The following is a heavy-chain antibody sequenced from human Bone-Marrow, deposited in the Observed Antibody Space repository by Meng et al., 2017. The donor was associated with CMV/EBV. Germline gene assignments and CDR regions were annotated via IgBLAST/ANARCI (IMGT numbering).Heavy chain of an antibody. CDR2: INGDGTYI. CDR3: ARERGGSPRFDH. V-gene: IGHV3-74*01. Sequence: GESLKISCVASGFSFSSFRMHWVRQAPGKGLVWVSRINGDGTYINYADSVKGRLTISRDNAKKTLYLQVDSLRVEDTAMYYCARERGGSPRFDHCGQGTLVTVSS. CDR1: GFSFSSFR. J-gene: IGHJ4*02. D-gene: IGHD2-15*01.